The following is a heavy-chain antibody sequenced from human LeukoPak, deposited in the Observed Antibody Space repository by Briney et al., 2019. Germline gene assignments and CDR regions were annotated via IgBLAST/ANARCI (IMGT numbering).Heavy chain of an antibody. V-gene: IGHV4-31*03. J-gene: IGHJ4*02. CDR1: GGSISSGGYY. CDR2: IYYSGST. CDR3: ARDGGIAVAGLDY. D-gene: IGHD6-19*01. Sequence: SETLSLTCTVSGGSISSGGYYWSWIRQHPGKGLEWIGYIYYSGSTYYNPSLKSRVTISVDTSKNQFSLKLSSVTAADTAVYYCARDGGIAVAGLDYWGQGTLVTVSS.